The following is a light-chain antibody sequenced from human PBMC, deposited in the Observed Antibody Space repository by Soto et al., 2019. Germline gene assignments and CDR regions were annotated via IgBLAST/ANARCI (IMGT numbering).Light chain of an antibody. V-gene: IGKV1-5*03. CDR1: QSISSW. CDR3: QQYNSYWT. CDR2: KAS. Sequence: DIQMIQSPSTLSASVGDRVTITCRASQSISSWLAWYQQKPGKAPKLPIYKASSLESGVPSRFSGSGSGTEFTLTISSLQPDDFATYYCQQYNSYWTFGQGTKVEIK. J-gene: IGKJ1*01.